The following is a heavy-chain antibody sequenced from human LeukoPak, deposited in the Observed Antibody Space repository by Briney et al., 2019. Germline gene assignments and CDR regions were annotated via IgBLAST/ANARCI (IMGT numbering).Heavy chain of an antibody. D-gene: IGHD5-18*01. V-gene: IGHV3-48*03. Sequence: PGVSLRLSCAASGFTFSSYAMSWVRQAPGKGLEWVSYIGGSGSTTHYADSVKGRFTISRDNAKNSLYLQMNSLRAEDTALYYCARESDTTLFTDAFDIWGQGTMVTVSS. CDR2: IGGSGSTT. CDR1: GFTFSSYA. J-gene: IGHJ3*02. CDR3: ARESDTTLFTDAFDI.